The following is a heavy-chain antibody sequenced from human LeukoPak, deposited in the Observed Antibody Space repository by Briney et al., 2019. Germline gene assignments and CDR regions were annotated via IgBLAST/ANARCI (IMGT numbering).Heavy chain of an antibody. J-gene: IGHJ6*02. V-gene: IGHV3-15*01. D-gene: IGHD2-2*01. CDR3: TTRGVIVEEPAGMWRKPHGMDV. Sequence: GGSLTLSCPASGFRFNNAWMHWVRQAPGKGREWVGRIKSKADGGTTDYAAPVKGRFTISRDDSKTTMYLQMNNLKTEDTAVYYCTTRGVIVEEPAGMWRKPHGMDVWGQGTTVIVSS. CDR1: GFRFNNAW. CDR2: IKSKADGGTT.